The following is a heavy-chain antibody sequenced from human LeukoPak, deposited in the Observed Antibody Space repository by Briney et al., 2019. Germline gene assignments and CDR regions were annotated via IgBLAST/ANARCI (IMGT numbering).Heavy chain of an antibody. V-gene: IGHV3-53*05. Sequence: GGSLRLSCAASGFTVSSNYMSWVRQAPGKGLEWVSVIYSGGSTYYADSVKGRFTISRDSSKNTLYLQMNSLRAEDTAMYYCAKAIEVAGTDYWGQGTLVTVSS. CDR1: GFTVSSNY. CDR2: IYSGGST. CDR3: AKAIEVAGTDY. J-gene: IGHJ4*02. D-gene: IGHD6-19*01.